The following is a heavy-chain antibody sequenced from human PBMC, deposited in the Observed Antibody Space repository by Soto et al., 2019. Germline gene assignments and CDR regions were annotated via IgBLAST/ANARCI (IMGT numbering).Heavy chain of an antibody. D-gene: IGHD2-21*02. CDR1: GGSISSYY. CDR2: IYYSGST. V-gene: IGHV4-59*01. CDR3: ARGGDFKYYFDY. Sequence: PSETLSLTCTVSGGSISSYYWSWIRQPPGKGLEWIGYIYYSGSTNYNPSLKSRVTISVDTSKNQVSLKLSSVTAADTAVYYCARGGDFKYYFDYWGQGILVTVSS. J-gene: IGHJ4*02.